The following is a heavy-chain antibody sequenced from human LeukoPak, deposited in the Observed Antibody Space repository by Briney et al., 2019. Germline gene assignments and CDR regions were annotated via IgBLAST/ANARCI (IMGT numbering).Heavy chain of an antibody. CDR1: GFTFSNAW. CDR2: IKTQSQGGTT. CDR3: TTDTLPNWGDTFAM. Sequence: GGSLRLSCAASGFTFSNAWMSWVRQAPGKGLEWIARIKTQSQGGTTDYAAPVKGRFIISRDDSKNTVYLQMNVLEIEDTAVYHCTTDTLPNWGDTFAMWGQGTMVTVSS. V-gene: IGHV3-15*01. J-gene: IGHJ3*02. D-gene: IGHD7-27*01.